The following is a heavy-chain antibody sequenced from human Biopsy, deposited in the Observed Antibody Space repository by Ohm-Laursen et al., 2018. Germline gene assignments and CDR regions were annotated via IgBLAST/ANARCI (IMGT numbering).Heavy chain of an antibody. CDR1: GFTFSGFS. CDR3: ARDCEAKYCKHGVCPSDF. J-gene: IGHJ4*02. V-gene: IGHV3-21*01. Sequence: GSLRLSCTASGFTFSGFSMNWVRQAPGKGLEWVSSISASGNHIYYTDSVKGRFTVSRDNGKNSVYLQMNSLRVEDTAVYYCARDCEAKYCKHGVCPSDFWGQGTLATVSS. CDR2: ISASGNHI. D-gene: IGHD2-8*01.